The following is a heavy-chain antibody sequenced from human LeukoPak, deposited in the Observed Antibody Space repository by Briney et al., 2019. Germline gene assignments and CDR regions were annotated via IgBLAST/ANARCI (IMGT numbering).Heavy chain of an antibody. CDR3: ARSFSPTNWFDP. CDR1: GFTFSSYA. Sequence: GGSLRLSCAASGFTFSSYAMHWVRQAPGKGLEWVAVISYDGSNKYYADSVKGRFTISRDNSKNTLYLQMNSLRAEDTAVYYCARSFSPTNWFDPWGQGTLVIVSS. J-gene: IGHJ5*02. CDR2: ISYDGSNK. D-gene: IGHD2/OR15-2a*01. V-gene: IGHV3-30-3*01.